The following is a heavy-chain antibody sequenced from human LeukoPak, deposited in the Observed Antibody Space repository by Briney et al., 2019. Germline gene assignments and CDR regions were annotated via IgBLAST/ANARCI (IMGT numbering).Heavy chain of an antibody. J-gene: IGHJ6*03. D-gene: IGHD7-27*01. CDR3: AKDGNWGFYYYYYYMDV. Sequence: GGSLRLSCAASGFTFSSYGMHWVRQAPGKGLEWVAFIRYDGSNKYYADSVKGRFTISRDNSKNTLYLQMNSLRAEDTAVYYCAKDGNWGFYYYYYYMDVWGKGTTVTVSS. V-gene: IGHV3-30*02. CDR2: IRYDGSNK. CDR1: GFTFSSYG.